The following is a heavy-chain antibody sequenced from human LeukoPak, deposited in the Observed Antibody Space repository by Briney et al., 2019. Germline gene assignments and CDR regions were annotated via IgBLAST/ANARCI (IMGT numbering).Heavy chain of an antibody. CDR3: AREYPPRYYYDSSGYLDY. V-gene: IGHV3-33*01. D-gene: IGHD3-22*01. CDR1: GFTFSSYG. J-gene: IGHJ4*02. Sequence: PGRSLRLSCAASGFTFSSYGMHWVRQAPGKGLEWVAVIWYDGSNKYYADSVKGRFTISRDNSKNTMYLQMNSLRAEDMAVYYCAREYPPRYYYDSSGYLDYWGQGTLVTVSS. CDR2: IWYDGSNK.